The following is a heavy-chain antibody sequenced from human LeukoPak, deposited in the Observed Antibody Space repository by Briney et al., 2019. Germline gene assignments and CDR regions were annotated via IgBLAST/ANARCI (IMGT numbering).Heavy chain of an antibody. CDR3: AKDHKQQLVINWFDP. CDR1: GFTFSSYG. J-gene: IGHJ5*02. CDR2: IWYDGSNK. D-gene: IGHD6-13*01. V-gene: IGHV3-33*06. Sequence: GGSLRLSCAASGFTFSSYGMHWVRQAPGKWLEWVAVIWYDGSNKYYADSVKGRFTISRDNSKNTLYLQMNSLRAEDTAVYYCAKDHKQQLVINWFDPWGQGTLVTVSS.